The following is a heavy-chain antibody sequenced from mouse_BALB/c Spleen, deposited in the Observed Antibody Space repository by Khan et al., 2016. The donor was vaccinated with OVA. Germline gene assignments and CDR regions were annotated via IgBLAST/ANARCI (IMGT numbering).Heavy chain of an antibody. J-gene: IGHJ3*01. D-gene: IGHD3-2*02. CDR2: IYPGSGYI. CDR1: GYTFSDFL. Sequence: QVQLQQSGPELVKPGASVKMSCKASGYTFSDFLISWLKQRPGQGLEWIGEIYPGSGYIYYNENFKGKATLTSDESSNTAYMQLSSLTSEDSAVYFCARAGYGGFAHWGQGTLVTVSA. CDR3: ARAGYGGFAH. V-gene: IGHV1-77*01.